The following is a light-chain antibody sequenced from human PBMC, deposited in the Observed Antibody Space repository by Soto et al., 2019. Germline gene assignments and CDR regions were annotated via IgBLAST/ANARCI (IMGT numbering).Light chain of an antibody. J-gene: IGLJ3*02. V-gene: IGLV2-23*01. CDR3: CSYAGSSWV. CDR1: SSDVGSYNL. Sequence: QSALTQPASVSGSPGQSITISCTGTSSDVGSYNLVSWYQQHPGKAPKLMIYEGSKRPSGVSNRFSGSKPGNTASLTISGLQAEDEADYYCCSYAGSSWVFGGGTQLTVL. CDR2: EGS.